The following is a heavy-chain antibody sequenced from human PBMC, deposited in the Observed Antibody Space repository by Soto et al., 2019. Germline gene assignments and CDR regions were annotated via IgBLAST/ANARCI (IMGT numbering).Heavy chain of an antibody. CDR1: GYTFTSYA. V-gene: IGHV1-3*01. Sequence: ASVKVSCKASGYTFTSYAMHWVRQAPGQRLEWMGWINAGNGNTKYSQKFQGRVTITRDTSASTAYMELMSLRSDDTAVYYCARGSSPVDFDYWGQGTLVTVSS. D-gene: IGHD6-13*01. CDR2: INAGNGNT. CDR3: ARGSSPVDFDY. J-gene: IGHJ4*02.